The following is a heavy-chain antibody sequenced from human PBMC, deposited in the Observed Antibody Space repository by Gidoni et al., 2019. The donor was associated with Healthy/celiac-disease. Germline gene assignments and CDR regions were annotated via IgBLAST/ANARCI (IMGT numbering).Heavy chain of an antibody. V-gene: IGHV3-11*01. D-gene: IGHD3-22*01. Sequence: QVQLVESGGGLVKPGGSLRLSCAASGFTFSAYYMRWIRQAPGKGLEWVSYISSRGSTIDYADSVKGRFTISRDNDKNSLYLQMNSLRAEDTAVYYCARDAENYYDSSGYYGWFDPWGQGTLVTVSS. CDR1: GFTFSAYY. CDR2: ISSRGSTI. J-gene: IGHJ5*02. CDR3: ARDAENYYDSSGYYGWFDP.